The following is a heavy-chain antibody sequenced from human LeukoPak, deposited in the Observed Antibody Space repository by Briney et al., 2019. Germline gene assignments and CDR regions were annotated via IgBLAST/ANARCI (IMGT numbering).Heavy chain of an antibody. CDR2: IIPIFGTA. V-gene: IGHV1-69*13. CDR3: ARHPYYYYSSAYLRHDAFVI. CDR1: GGTFSSYA. J-gene: IGHJ3*02. D-gene: IGHD3-22*01. Sequence: SVKVSCKASGGTFSSYAISWVRQAPGQGLEWTGGIIPIFGTANYAQKFQGRVTITADESTTTAYMELSSLRSEDTAVYYCARHPYYYYSSAYLRHDAFVIWGQGAMVTVSS.